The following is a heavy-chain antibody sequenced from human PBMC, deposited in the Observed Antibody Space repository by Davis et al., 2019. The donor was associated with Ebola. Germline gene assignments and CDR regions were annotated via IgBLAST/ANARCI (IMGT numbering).Heavy chain of an antibody. CDR2: ISGFNTNT. D-gene: IGHD3-9*01. J-gene: IGHJ4*02. V-gene: IGHV1-18*04. Sequence: ASVKVSRKSSGYTFTSYGLVWVRQAPGLGLEWMGWISGFNTNTNFAQKFQGRVTVSKDTSTNTACMDLRSLTSDDTAIYYCARAPNYDVLTGTSSYYFDYWGQGTLVTVSS. CDR3: ARAPNYDVLTGTSSYYFDY. CDR1: GYTFTSYG.